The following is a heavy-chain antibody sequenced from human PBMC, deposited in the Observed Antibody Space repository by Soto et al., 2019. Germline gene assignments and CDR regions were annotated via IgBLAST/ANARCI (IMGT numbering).Heavy chain of an antibody. Sequence: EMQLVESGGGLVQPGGSLRLSCVASGFTFSIHWMNWVRQAPGKGLEWVANLNQGGSKKYYVDSVKGRFTISRDNAKNYIYVQKNSLRAEDTAVYYCAGGEYWGQGTLLTVS. CDR2: LNQGGSKK. CDR1: GFTFSIHW. V-gene: IGHV3-7*01. CDR3: AGGEY. J-gene: IGHJ4*02.